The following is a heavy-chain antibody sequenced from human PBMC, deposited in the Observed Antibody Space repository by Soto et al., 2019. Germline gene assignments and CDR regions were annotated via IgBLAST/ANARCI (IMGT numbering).Heavy chain of an antibody. CDR1: GGTFSSYA. D-gene: IGHD2-8*01. J-gene: IGHJ6*02. Sequence: QVQLVQSGAEVKKPGSSVKVSCKASGGTFSSYAISWVRQAPGQGLEWMGGIIPIFGTANYAQKFQGRVTITADESTSTAYIELSSLRSEDTAVYYCARDEGYCTNGVCPPFWGYYYYYGMDVWGQGTTVTVSS. CDR3: ARDEGYCTNGVCPPFWGYYYYYGMDV. V-gene: IGHV1-69*01. CDR2: IIPIFGTA.